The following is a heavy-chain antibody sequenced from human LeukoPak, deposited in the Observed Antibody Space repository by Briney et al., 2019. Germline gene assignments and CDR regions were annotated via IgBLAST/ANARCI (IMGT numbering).Heavy chain of an antibody. Sequence: PSETLSLTCAVYGGSFSGYYWSWIRQPPGKGLEWIGEINHSGSTNYNPSLKSRVTISVDTSKNQFSLKLSSVTAADTAVYYCAREGIAAAGTGVPWGQGTLVTVSS. V-gene: IGHV4-34*01. CDR2: INHSGST. J-gene: IGHJ5*02. CDR1: GGSFSGYY. D-gene: IGHD6-13*01. CDR3: AREGIAAAGTGVP.